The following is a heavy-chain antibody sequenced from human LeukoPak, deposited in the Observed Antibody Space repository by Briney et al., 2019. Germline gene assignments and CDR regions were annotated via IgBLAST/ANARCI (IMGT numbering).Heavy chain of an antibody. CDR1: GFAFGNAW. Sequence: GGSLRLSCAASGFAFGNAWMSWVRQAPGEGLEWVGRIKSKTDGGTTDYSAPVKGRFTISRDDSKNTLYLQVNSLQTEDTAVYYCTTGGAMVRGALFWGKGTLVTVSS. V-gene: IGHV3-15*01. CDR2: IKSKTDGGTT. CDR3: TTGGAMVRGALF. D-gene: IGHD3-10*01. J-gene: IGHJ4*02.